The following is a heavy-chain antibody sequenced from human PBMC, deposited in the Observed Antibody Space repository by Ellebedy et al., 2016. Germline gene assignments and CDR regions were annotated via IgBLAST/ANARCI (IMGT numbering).Heavy chain of an antibody. V-gene: IGHV3-48*02. J-gene: IGHJ5*02. Sequence: GESLKISXAASGFTFSSYSMNWVRQAPGKGLEWVSYISSSSSTIYYADSVKGRFTISRDNAKNSLYLQMNSLRDEDTAVYYCARVGSQWELSWGQGTLVTVSS. CDR2: ISSSSSTI. CDR3: ARVGSQWELS. CDR1: GFTFSSYS. D-gene: IGHD1-26*01.